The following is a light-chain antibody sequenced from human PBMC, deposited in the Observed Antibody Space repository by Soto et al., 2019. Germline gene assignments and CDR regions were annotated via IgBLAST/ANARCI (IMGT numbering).Light chain of an antibody. J-gene: IGLJ1*01. V-gene: IGLV2-14*01. Sequence: QSALTQPASVSGSPGRSITISCTGTSSDVGGYNRVSWYQQHPDKAPKLIIYEVTNRPSGISNRFSGSKSGDTASLTISGLQAEDEADYYCYSYRSGSAHVFGTGTKLTVL. CDR2: EVT. CDR3: YSYRSGSAHV. CDR1: SSDVGGYNR.